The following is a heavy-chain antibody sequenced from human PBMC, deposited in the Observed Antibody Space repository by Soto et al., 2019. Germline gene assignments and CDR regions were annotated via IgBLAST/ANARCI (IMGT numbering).Heavy chain of an antibody. Sequence: QITLRESGPTLVKPTQTLTLTCTFSGFSLNTREVGVGWIRQPPGKALEWLALIFWDDDKRYSPSLKTRLTISXDXTKSQVVLTMTNMDPVDTATYSWAHVRSGPRIEDYLGYYFDYWGQGTLVTVSS. D-gene: IGHD4-17*01. CDR3: AHVRSGPRIEDYLGYYFDY. J-gene: IGHJ4*02. CDR2: IFWDDDK. CDR1: GFSLNTREVG. V-gene: IGHV2-5*02.